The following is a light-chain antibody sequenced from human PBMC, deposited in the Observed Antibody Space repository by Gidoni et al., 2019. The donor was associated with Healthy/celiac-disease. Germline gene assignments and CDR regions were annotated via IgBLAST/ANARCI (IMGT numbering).Light chain of an antibody. J-gene: IGKJ1*01. CDR2: AAS. CDR1: QSLGRF. Sequence: DVQMTQSPSSLSATVGDRVTITCRASQSLGRFLNWYQQIPGKAPKLLIYAASTLQSGVPSRFSGSGSGTHFTLTITSLHPEDSATYFCQQYHGTPLTFGQGTKVEIK. V-gene: IGKV1-39*01. CDR3: QQYHGTPLT.